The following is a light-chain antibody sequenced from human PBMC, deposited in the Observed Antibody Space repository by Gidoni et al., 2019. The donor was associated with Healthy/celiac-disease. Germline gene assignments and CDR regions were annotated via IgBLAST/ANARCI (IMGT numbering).Light chain of an antibody. CDR3: QAWDSSVV. CDR2: QDS. J-gene: IGLJ2*01. Sequence: SYELTQPPSVSVSPGQTASITCSGDKLGDKYACWYQQKPGQSPVLVIYQDSKRPSGIPARFSGSNSGNTATLTLSGTQAMDEADYSCQAWDSSVVFGGGTKLTVL. V-gene: IGLV3-1*01. CDR1: KLGDKY.